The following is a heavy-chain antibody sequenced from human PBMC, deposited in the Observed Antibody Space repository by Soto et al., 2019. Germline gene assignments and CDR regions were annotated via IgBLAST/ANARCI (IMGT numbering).Heavy chain of an antibody. J-gene: IGHJ3*02. D-gene: IGHD4-17*01. Sequence: PGESLKISCKGSGYSFTSYWIGWVRQMPGKGLEWMGIIYPGDSDTRYSPSFQGQVTISADKSISTAYLQWSSLKASDTATYYCARPSELYGDYGWGAFDIWGQGTMVTVSS. CDR3: ARPSELYGDYGWGAFDI. CDR2: IYPGDSDT. CDR1: GYSFTSYW. V-gene: IGHV5-51*01.